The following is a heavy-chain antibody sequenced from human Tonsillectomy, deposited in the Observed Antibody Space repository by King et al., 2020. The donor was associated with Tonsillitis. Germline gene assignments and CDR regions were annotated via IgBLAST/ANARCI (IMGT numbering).Heavy chain of an antibody. V-gene: IGHV3-11*01. CDR2: ISNSGGMI. CDR1: GFSFSDYY. CDR3: ARDPPVYGSSSGDFDY. D-gene: IGHD6-6*01. Sequence: VQLVESGGGLVKPGGSLRLSCAASGFSFSDYYMNWIRQAPGRGLEWVSYISNSGGMIYYADSVKGRFTISRDNAKNSLYLQMNSLRAEDTATYYCARDPPVYGSSSGDFDYWGQGTLVTVSS. J-gene: IGHJ4*02.